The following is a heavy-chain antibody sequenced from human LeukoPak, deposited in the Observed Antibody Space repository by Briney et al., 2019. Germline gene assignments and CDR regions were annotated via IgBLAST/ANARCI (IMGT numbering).Heavy chain of an antibody. CDR1: GFTFSYYW. V-gene: IGHV3-74*03. Sequence: GGSLRLSCAASGFTFSYYWMHWVRQAPGEGLVWVSRLNDDGRTTTYADSVKGRITISRDNAKNTLYLQMSSLRVEDTAVYYCARSGITMVGGASIGLLTFDIWGPGTMVTVSP. CDR3: ARSGITMVGGASIGLLTFDI. J-gene: IGHJ3*02. CDR2: LNDDGRTT. D-gene: IGHD3-10*01.